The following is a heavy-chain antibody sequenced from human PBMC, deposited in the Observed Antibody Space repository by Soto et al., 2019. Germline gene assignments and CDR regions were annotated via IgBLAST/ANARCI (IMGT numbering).Heavy chain of an antibody. CDR2: ISSSSSNA. CDR1: GGTLSHYY. CDR3: VRDVYRESSSSPEDV. V-gene: IGHV3-11*06. Sequence: GTLRRSGAAAGGTLSHYYVYWIRQAPGKGLDWVSYISSSSSNATYADSVKGRFTISRDNAKNSLYLQMNRLRAEDTAVYYCVRDVYRESSSSPEDVWGQGTTVIGS. D-gene: IGHD6-6*01. J-gene: IGHJ6*02.